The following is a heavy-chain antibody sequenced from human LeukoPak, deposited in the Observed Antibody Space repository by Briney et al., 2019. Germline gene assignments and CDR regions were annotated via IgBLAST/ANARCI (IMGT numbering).Heavy chain of an antibody. J-gene: IGHJ3*02. CDR1: GGSIRSTNSY. CDR2: IYYSGNT. V-gene: IGHV4-39*01. CDR3: ARKYCGGDCYSGVGAFDI. D-gene: IGHD2-21*02. Sequence: PSETLSLTCTVSGGSIRSTNSYWVWIRQPPGKGLEWIGTIYYSGNTYYNPSLKGRLTISVDTSKKQFSLKLSSVTAADTALYYCARKYCGGDCYSGVGAFDIWGQGTMVTVSS.